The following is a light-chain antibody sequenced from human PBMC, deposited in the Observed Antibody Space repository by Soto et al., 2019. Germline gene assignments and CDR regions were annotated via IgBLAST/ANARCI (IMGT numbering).Light chain of an antibody. J-gene: IGLJ1*01. CDR1: SSDVGGYNY. CDR3: SSYTSSSTLGV. V-gene: IGLV2-14*01. Sequence: QSALTQPASVSGAPGQSITISCTGTSSDVGGYNYVSWYQQHPGTAPKLMIYDVSNRPSGVSNRFSGSKSGNTASLTISGLHAEDEADYYCSSYTSSSTLGVFGTGTKLTVL. CDR2: DVS.